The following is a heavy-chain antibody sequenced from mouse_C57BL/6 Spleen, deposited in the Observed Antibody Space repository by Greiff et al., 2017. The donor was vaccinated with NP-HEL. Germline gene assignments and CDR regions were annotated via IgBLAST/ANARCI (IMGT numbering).Heavy chain of an antibody. D-gene: IGHD2-5*01. Sequence: EVKLQESGPGLVKPSQSLSLTCSVTGYSITSGYYWNWIRQFPGNKLEWMGYISYDGSNNYNPSLKNRISITRDTSKNQFFLKLNSVTTEDTATYYCARGYSNYYYYAMDYWGQGTSVTVSS. J-gene: IGHJ4*01. CDR3: ARGYSNYYYYAMDY. V-gene: IGHV3-6*01. CDR1: GYSITSGYY. CDR2: ISYDGSN.